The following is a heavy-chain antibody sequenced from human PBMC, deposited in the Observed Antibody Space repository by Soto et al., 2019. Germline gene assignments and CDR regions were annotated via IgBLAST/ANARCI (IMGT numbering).Heavy chain of an antibody. D-gene: IGHD3-22*01. Sequence: ASVKVSCKASGGTFSSYAISWVRQAPGQGLEWMGGIIPIFGTANYAQKFQGRVTITADESTSTAYMELSSLRSEDTAVYYCAREGTMIDPSLDYYGMDVWGQGTTVTVSS. CDR3: AREGTMIDPSLDYYGMDV. CDR2: IIPIFGTA. CDR1: GGTFSSYA. V-gene: IGHV1-69*13. J-gene: IGHJ6*02.